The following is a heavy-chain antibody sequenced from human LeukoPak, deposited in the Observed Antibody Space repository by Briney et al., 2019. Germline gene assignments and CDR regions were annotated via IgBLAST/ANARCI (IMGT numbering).Heavy chain of an antibody. CDR1: GYKFILYT. CDR3: ARAGGFSFDN. CDR2: VSPYNDNT. V-gene: IGHV1-18*01. D-gene: IGHD1-26*01. J-gene: IGHJ5*02. Sequence: ASVKVSFKASGYKFILYTIAWVRQAPGQGLEWMGWVSPYNDNTDYAQKFQGRVSMTAETSTNTAYMELRSLTFDDTAVYYCARAGGFSFDNWGQGTLVTVSS.